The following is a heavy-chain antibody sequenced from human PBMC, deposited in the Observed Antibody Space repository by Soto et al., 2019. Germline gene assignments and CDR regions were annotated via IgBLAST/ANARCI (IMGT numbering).Heavy chain of an antibody. CDR3: ARDDGRAYCGGDCYS. J-gene: IGHJ4*02. V-gene: IGHV1-69*02. D-gene: IGHD2-21*02. Sequence: QVQLVQSGAEVKKPGSSVKVSCKASGGTFSSYTISWVRQAPGQGLEWMGRIIPILGIANYAQKFQGRVKINADKSASTAYMELSSLRSEGTAVYYCARDDGRAYCGGDCYSWGQGTLVTVSS. CDR2: IIPILGIA. CDR1: GGTFSSYT.